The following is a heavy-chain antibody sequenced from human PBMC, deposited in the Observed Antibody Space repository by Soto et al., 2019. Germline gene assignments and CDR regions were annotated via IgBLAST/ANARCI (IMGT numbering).Heavy chain of an antibody. CDR3: ARESGYDFWSGYYPFDP. V-gene: IGHV3-48*02. J-gene: IGHJ5*02. CDR1: GFTFSSYS. D-gene: IGHD3-3*01. Sequence: GGSLRLSCAASGFTFSSYSMNWVRQAPGKGLEWVSYISSSSSTIYYADSVKGRFTISRDNAKNSLYLQMNSLRDEDTAVYYCARESGYDFWSGYYPFDPWGQGTLVTVSS. CDR2: ISSSSSTI.